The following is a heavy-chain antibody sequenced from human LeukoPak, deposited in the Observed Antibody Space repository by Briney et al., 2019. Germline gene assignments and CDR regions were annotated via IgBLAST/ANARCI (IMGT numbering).Heavy chain of an antibody. D-gene: IGHD1-7*01. Sequence: SETLSLTCDVYGGSFSGYYWSWIRQPPGKGLEWIGEINHSGNTNYNPSLKHRVTISADTSKTQFSLRLSSVTAADTAIFYCAVDGTVGFFEFWG. CDR3: AVDGTVGFFEF. J-gene: IGHJ6*01. CDR1: GGSFSGYY. V-gene: IGHV4-34*01. CDR2: INHSGNT.